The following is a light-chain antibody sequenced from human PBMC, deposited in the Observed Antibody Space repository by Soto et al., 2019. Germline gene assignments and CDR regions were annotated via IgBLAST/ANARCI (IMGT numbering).Light chain of an antibody. J-gene: IGKJ2*01. CDR1: QSIDNW. CDR3: QHYNGYPYT. V-gene: IGKV1-5*01. Sequence: DIQMTQSPSPLSASIGDRVTITCRASQSIDNWLAWYQQKPGKAPQRLIYDACRVKTGVPSRFTASGSGTEFTLTINALQADDSATYFCQHYNGYPYTFGPGTKVDIK. CDR2: DAC.